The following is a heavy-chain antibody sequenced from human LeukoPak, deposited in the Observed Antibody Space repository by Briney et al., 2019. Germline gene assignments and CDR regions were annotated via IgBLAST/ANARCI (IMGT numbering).Heavy chain of an antibody. CDR2: IWYDGSIK. Sequence: PGGSLRLSCAASGFTFSSYAMGWVRQAPGKGLEWVAVIWYDGSIKYYADSVRGRFTISRDNSKNTLYLQMNSLRAEDTAVYYCAKDRRAVEVDAHYYYYYGMDVWGQGTTVTVSS. J-gene: IGHJ6*02. D-gene: IGHD2-15*01. V-gene: IGHV3-30*02. CDR3: AKDRRAVEVDAHYYYYYGMDV. CDR1: GFTFSSYA.